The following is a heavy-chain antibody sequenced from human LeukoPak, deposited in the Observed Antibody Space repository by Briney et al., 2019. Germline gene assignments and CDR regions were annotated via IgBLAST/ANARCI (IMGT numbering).Heavy chain of an antibody. V-gene: IGHV1-3*01. J-gene: IGHJ4*02. CDR1: GYTFTSYA. D-gene: IGHD3-10*01. Sequence: ASVKVSCKASGYTFTSYAMYWVRQAPGQRLEWMGWINAGNGNTKYSQKFQGRVTITRDTSASTAYMELSSLRSEDTAVYYCARTGSPRNGELFRYWGQGTLVTVSS. CDR3: ARTGSPRNGELFRY. CDR2: INAGNGNT.